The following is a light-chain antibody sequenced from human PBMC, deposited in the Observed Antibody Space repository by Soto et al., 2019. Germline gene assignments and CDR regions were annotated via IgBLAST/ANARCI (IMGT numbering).Light chain of an antibody. V-gene: IGKV1-5*03. CDR2: AAS. CDR1: QSISTW. CDR3: QQYNDSFRYT. J-gene: IGKJ2*01. Sequence: DIQMTQSPSTLSASVGDRVTITCRASQSISTWLAWYQQKPGTAPNLLIYAASTLETGVPSRFSGSRSGTEFTLTVSSLQPDDFATYYCQQYNDSFRYTFGQGTKLEIK.